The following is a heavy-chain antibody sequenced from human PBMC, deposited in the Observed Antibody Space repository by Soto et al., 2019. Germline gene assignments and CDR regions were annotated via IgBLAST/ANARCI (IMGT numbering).Heavy chain of an antibody. V-gene: IGHV1-2*02. CDR3: AKGDSSWVSWFDP. D-gene: IGHD6-19*01. Sequence: GASVKVSCKASGYTFTAQCLHWVRKAPGEGLEWMGWINPTTGATRYAQKFQGRVTMTRDTSMSTAYLEVRSLRPDDTAVYYCAKGDSSWVSWFDPWGQGILVTVSS. CDR1: GYTFTAQC. CDR2: INPTTGAT. J-gene: IGHJ5*02.